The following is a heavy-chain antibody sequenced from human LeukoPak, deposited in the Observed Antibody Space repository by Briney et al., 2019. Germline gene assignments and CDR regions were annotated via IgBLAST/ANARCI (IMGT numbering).Heavy chain of an antibody. D-gene: IGHD1-20*01. CDR2: IYHSGSV. Sequence: SETLSLTCTVSGYSISSGYYWGWIRQPPGKGLEWIGSIYHSGSVYFNPSLKSRVTISVDTSKNQFSLKLSSVTAADTAVYYCARDRYNWNDVYPHGMDVWGQGTTVTVSS. J-gene: IGHJ6*02. V-gene: IGHV4-38-2*02. CDR1: GYSISSGYY. CDR3: ARDRYNWNDVYPHGMDV.